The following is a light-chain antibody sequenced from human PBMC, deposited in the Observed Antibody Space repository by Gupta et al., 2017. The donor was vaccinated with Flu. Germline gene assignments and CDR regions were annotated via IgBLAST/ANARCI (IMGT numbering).Light chain of an antibody. J-gene: IGLJ1*01. CDR2: TNN. CDR1: SSNIGSNT. CDR3: AAWDNSLNDPYV. Sequence: ISCSGSSSNIGSNTVNWYQQLPGTAPRLLIYTNNQRPSGVPDRFSGSKSGTSASLAISGLQSEDEAAYYCAAWDNSLNDPYVFGTGTQVTV. V-gene: IGLV1-44*01.